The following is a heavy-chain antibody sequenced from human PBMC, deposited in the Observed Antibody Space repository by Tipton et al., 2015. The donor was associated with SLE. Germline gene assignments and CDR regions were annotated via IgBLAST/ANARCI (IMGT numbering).Heavy chain of an antibody. J-gene: IGHJ6*02. V-gene: IGHV3-30*04. Sequence: SLRLSCVASGFTSSYYAISWVRQTPGKGLEWVALISDDGTNKYYADSVKGRFTISRDNSKNTLYLQLNSLRAEDTAVYYCARSYGSGTYLYYGMDVWGQGTTVTVSS. CDR1: GFTSSYYA. CDR2: ISDDGTNK. CDR3: ARSYGSGTYLYYGMDV. D-gene: IGHD3-10*01.